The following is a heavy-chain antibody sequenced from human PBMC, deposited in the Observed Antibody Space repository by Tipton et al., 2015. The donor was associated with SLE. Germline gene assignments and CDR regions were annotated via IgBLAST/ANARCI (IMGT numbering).Heavy chain of an antibody. V-gene: IGHV3-23*03. J-gene: IGHJ3*01. Sequence: SLRLSCAASGFTFNAYAMNWVRQAPGKGLEWVSLIYSDFTTFYADSVKGRFTISRDNSKDTLYLQVNGLRAEDTAVYYCARQGYKDWGQGTMVTVSS. CDR3: ARQGYKD. CDR1: GFTFNAYA. CDR2: IYSDFTT. D-gene: IGHD5-18*01.